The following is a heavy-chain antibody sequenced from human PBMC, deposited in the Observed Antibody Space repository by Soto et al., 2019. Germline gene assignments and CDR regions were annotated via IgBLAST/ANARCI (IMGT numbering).Heavy chain of an antibody. J-gene: IGHJ5*02. V-gene: IGHV4-39*02. CDR1: GVSISTSSSYY. Sequence: SETLSLTCSVSGVSISTSSSYYWGWLRQPPGKGLEWIGTVYYSGATYYRPSLKSRLTISVDTSKNHFSLSLTSVTAADTAVYLCARLESGRYETWGQGTLVTVSS. CDR2: VYYSGAT. CDR3: ARLESGRYET. D-gene: IGHD1-26*01.